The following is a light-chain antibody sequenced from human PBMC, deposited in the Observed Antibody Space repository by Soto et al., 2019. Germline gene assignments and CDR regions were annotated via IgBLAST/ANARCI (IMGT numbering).Light chain of an antibody. Sequence: EIVMTQSPATLSLSLGDRATLSCRASQSVSSYLAWYQQKPGQAPRLLIYGASTRATGIPARFSGSGSETDCTLTISSLQSEDFAVYYCQQYKSWPPSYTFGQGTKLEIK. CDR1: QSVSSY. CDR2: GAS. J-gene: IGKJ2*01. V-gene: IGKV3-15*01. CDR3: QQYKSWPPSYT.